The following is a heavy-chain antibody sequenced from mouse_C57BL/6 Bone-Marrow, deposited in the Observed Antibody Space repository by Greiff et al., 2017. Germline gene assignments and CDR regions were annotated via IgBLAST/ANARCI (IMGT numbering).Heavy chain of an antibody. J-gene: IGHJ4*01. CDR2: IRLKSDNYAT. CDR3: TASYYYGSSPYAMDY. V-gene: IGHV6-3*01. CDR1: GFTFSNYW. Sequence: EVMLVESGGGLVQPGGSMKLSCVASGFTFSNYWMNWVRQSPEKGLEWVAQIRLKSDNYATHYAESVKGRFTISRDDSKSSVYLQMNNLRAEDTGIYYCTASYYYGSSPYAMDYWGQGTSVTVSS. D-gene: IGHD1-1*01.